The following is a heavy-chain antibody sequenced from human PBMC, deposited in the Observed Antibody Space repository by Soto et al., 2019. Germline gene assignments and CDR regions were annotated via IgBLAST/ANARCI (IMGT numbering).Heavy chain of an antibody. Sequence: PSETLSLTCTASGGYMSSYYWNWIRQPPGKGLESIGYIYASGNTNYNPSFKSRVAISIDTSKNQFFLRLNSVTAADTAVYYCARGEASFYYATSGNYGYYLYGLDVWGQGTTVTVSS. D-gene: IGHD3-22*01. V-gene: IGHV4-59*12. CDR1: GGYMSSYY. J-gene: IGHJ6*02. CDR3: ARGEASFYYATSGNYGYYLYGLDV. CDR2: IYASGNT.